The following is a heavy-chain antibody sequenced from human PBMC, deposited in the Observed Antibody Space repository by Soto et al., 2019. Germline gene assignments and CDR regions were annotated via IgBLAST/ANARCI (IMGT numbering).Heavy chain of an antibody. Sequence: ASVKVSCKASGYSFTTYAMHWVRQAPGQRLEWLGWINPGNGNTGYSQKFQGSVTLTRDTSARTAYMELSSLRSEDTAVYYCARDIYTATSGARYNSWAQGPLFTVPS. CDR1: GYSFTTYA. V-gene: IGHV1-3*01. CDR2: INPGNGNT. D-gene: IGHD2-2*02. J-gene: IGHJ4*02. CDR3: ARDIYTATSGARYNS.